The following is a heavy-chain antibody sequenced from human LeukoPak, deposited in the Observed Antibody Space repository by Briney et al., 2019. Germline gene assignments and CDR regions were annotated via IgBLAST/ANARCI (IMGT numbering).Heavy chain of an antibody. CDR3: ARRRLVIDY. Sequence: PGGSLRLSCAASGFTFSSYGMSWVRQPPGKGLEWIGEINHSGSTNYNPSLKSRVTISVDTSKNQFSLKLSSVTAADTAVYYCARRRLVIDYWGQGTLVTVSS. CDR2: INHSGST. CDR1: GFTFSSYG. V-gene: IGHV4-34*01. J-gene: IGHJ4*02. D-gene: IGHD3-22*01.